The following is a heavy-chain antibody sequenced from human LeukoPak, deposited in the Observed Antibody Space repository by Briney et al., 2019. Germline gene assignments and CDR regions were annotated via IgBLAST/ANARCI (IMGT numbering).Heavy chain of an antibody. CDR2: VYYTGAS. CDR3: ARVGATILTGYYYYYMDV. V-gene: IGHV4-39*07. J-gene: IGHJ6*03. D-gene: IGHD1-26*01. Sequence: SETLSLTCTVSGGSISSSSYYWGWIRQPPGKGLEWIGSVYYTGASYYNPSLKSRVTISIDASKKHFSLKLTSVTAADTAVYYCARVGATILTGYYYYYMDVWGKGTTVTVSS. CDR1: GGSISSSSYY.